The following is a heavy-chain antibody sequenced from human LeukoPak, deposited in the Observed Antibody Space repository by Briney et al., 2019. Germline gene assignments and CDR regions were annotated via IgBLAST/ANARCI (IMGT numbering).Heavy chain of an antibody. J-gene: IGHJ4*02. V-gene: IGHV4-4*07. CDR2: IYTSGST. Sequence: SETLSLACTVSGGSISSYYWSWIRQPAGKGLEWIGRIYTSGSTNYNPSLKSRVTMSVDTSKNQFSLKLSSVTAADTAVYYCARLDSSGWFGGSYFDYWGQGTLVTVSS. CDR3: ARLDSSGWFGGSYFDY. D-gene: IGHD6-19*01. CDR1: GGSISSYY.